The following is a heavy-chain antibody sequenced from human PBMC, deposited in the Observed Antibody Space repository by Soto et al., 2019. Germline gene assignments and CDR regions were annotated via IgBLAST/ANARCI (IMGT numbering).Heavy chain of an antibody. CDR2: IHYGGST. CDR3: ARVNYESSGYYRLDY. CDR1: GSSIIDANYY. Sequence: TSETLSLTCTVPGSSIIDANYYWNWSRQPPGKGLEWIGYIHYGGSTFYNPSLKSRVTISVDTSKNQFSLKLTSVTAADTAVFYCARVNYESSGYYRLDYWGQGTLVTVSS. J-gene: IGHJ4*02. V-gene: IGHV4-30-4*01. D-gene: IGHD3-22*01.